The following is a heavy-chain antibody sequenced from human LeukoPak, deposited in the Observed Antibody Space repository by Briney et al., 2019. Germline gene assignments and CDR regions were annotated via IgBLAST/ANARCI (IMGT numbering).Heavy chain of an antibody. V-gene: IGHV3-21*01. Sequence: PAGTLSCYCAASGFTFCSNSMNWLRQAPGLGLEWVSSTSSSTSYIYYAYSVKGRFTISRDNAKNSLYLQMNSLRAEDTAVYYCARESGDAFDIWGQGTMVTVSS. CDR1: GFTFCSNS. CDR2: TSSSTSYI. J-gene: IGHJ3*02. CDR3: ARESGDAFDI. D-gene: IGHD1-26*01.